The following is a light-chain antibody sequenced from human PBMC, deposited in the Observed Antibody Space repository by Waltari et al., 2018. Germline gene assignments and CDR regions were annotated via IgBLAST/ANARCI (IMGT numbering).Light chain of an antibody. CDR3: QQYNNWPLT. CDR1: QRICST. CDR2: GAF. J-gene: IGKJ4*01. Sequence: GGSSQRICSTLAWYRQQPGQAPMLLIYGAFTRATGIPARFSGSGPATDFSLTISSLQSEDFAVYYCQQYNNWPLTFGGGTKVEIK. V-gene: IGKV3-15*01.